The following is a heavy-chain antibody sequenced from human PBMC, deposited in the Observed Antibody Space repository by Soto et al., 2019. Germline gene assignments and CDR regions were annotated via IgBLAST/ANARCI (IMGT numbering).Heavy chain of an antibody. J-gene: IGHJ6*03. V-gene: IGHV1-8*01. CDR3: ARSSYDFWSGYYPGYYYYYMDV. Sequence: QVQLVQSGAEVKKPGASVKVSCKASGYTFTSYDINWVRQATGQGLEWMGWMNPNSGNTGYAQKFQGRVTMTRNTSIRTAYMELSSLRSEDTAVYYCARSSYDFWSGYYPGYYYYYMDVWGKGTTVTVSS. D-gene: IGHD3-3*01. CDR1: GYTFTSYD. CDR2: MNPNSGNT.